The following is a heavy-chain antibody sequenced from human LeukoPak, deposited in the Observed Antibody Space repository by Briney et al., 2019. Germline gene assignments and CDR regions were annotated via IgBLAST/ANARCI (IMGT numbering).Heavy chain of an antibody. D-gene: IGHD2-2*01. CDR1: GGSISSGGYY. CDR3: ARAQGGIVVVPAAFDY. CDR2: IYHSGST. Sequence: SQTLSLTCTVSGGSISSGGYYWSWIRQPPGKGLEWIGYIYHSGSTYYNPSLKSRVTISVDRSKNQFSLKLSSVTAADTAVYYCARAQGGIVVVPAAFDYWGQGTLVTVSS. V-gene: IGHV4-30-2*01. J-gene: IGHJ4*02.